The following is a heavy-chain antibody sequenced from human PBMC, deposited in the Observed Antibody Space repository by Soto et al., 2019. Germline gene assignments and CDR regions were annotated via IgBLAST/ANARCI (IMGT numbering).Heavy chain of an antibody. CDR1: GFTFSSYW. J-gene: IGHJ6*02. CDR2: INSDGSST. Sequence: VVSLRLSCAASGFTFSSYWMHWVRQAPGKGLVWVSRINSDGSSTSYADSVKGRFTISRDNAKNTLYLQMNSLRAEDTAVYYCARDLRITIFGVAYGGSYGMDVWGQGTTVTVSS. D-gene: IGHD3-3*01. CDR3: ARDLRITIFGVAYGGSYGMDV. V-gene: IGHV3-74*01.